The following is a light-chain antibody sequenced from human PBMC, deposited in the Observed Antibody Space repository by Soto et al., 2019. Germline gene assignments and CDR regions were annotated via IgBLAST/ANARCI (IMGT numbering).Light chain of an antibody. CDR1: QSISNW. CDR3: QQYNSYPT. Sequence: IQMTQSPSTLPASVGDRVTITCRASQSISNWLAWYQQKPGKAPKLLIYDASSLESGVPSRFSGSGSGTEFTLTISSLQPDDFATYYCQQYNSYPTFGQGTKVDIK. V-gene: IGKV1-5*01. CDR2: DAS. J-gene: IGKJ1*01.